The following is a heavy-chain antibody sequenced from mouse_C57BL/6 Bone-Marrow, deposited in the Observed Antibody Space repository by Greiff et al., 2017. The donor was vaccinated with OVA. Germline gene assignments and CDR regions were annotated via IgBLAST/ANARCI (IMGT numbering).Heavy chain of an antibody. CDR3: ARSSYYEGDYAMDY. CDR1: GYTFTSYW. CDR2: IDPSDSYT. D-gene: IGHD2-12*01. V-gene: IGHV1-50*01. J-gene: IGHJ4*01. Sequence: VQLQQPGAELVKPGASVKLSCKASGYTFTSYWMQWVKQRPGQGLEWIGEIDPSDSYTNYNQKFKGKATLTVDTSSSTAYMQLSSLTSEDSAVYYCARSSYYEGDYAMDYWGQGTSVTVSS.